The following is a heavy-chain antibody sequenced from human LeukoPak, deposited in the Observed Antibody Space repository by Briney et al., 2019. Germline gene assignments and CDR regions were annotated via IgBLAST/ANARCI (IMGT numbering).Heavy chain of an antibody. CDR3: ARGGTGFFDY. D-gene: IGHD1-7*01. CDR2: INTDGSST. CDR1: GFPFSAYW. Sequence: PGGSLRLSCAASGFPFSAYWMFWVRQVPWKALVWVSRINTDGSSTKYADSVKGRFTISRDSPNNTLYLQMNSLRAEDTAVYYCARGGTGFFDYWGQGTLVTVSS. J-gene: IGHJ4*02. V-gene: IGHV3-74*01.